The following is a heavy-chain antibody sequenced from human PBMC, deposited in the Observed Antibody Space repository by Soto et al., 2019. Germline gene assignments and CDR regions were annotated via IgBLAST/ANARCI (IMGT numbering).Heavy chain of an antibody. D-gene: IGHD3-16*01. J-gene: IGHJ4*02. V-gene: IGHV4-39*01. Sequence: TSETLSLTCTVSGGSISSTTYYWGWVRQPPGKGLDWIGSIYYSGSTYYNPSLKSRVTISVDTSKNQFSLKLNAVTAADTAVYYCARHFRLGRPFDYWGQGTLVTVSS. CDR1: GGSISSTTYY. CDR3: ARHFRLGRPFDY. CDR2: IYYSGST.